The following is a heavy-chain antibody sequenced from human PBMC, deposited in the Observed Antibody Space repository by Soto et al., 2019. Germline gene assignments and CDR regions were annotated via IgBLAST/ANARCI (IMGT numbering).Heavy chain of an antibody. V-gene: IGHV4-59*01. D-gene: IGHD5-18*01. CDR1: GGSISSYY. CDR3: ARGVDTAMVYFDY. CDR2: IYYSGST. Sequence: SETLSLTCTVSGGSISSYYWSWIRQPPGKGLEWIGYIYYSGSTNYNPSLKSRVTISVDTSKNQFSLKLSSVTAADTAVYYCARGVDTAMVYFDYWGQGTLVTVSS. J-gene: IGHJ4*02.